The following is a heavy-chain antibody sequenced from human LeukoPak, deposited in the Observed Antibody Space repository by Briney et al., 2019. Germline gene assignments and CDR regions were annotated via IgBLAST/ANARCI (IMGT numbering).Heavy chain of an antibody. CDR2: IWHDGSKK. D-gene: IGHD3-22*01. Sequence: QPGRSLRLSCAASGFTFSRFGMNWVRQAPCKRMDWVAVIWHDGSKKYYADSVKGRFTISRDNSKNTLYLEMNSLRAEDTAVYYCARDYYYDSSGYWDYYFDYWGQGTLVSVSS. CDR3: ARDYYYDSSGYWDYYFDY. CDR1: GFTFSRFG. J-gene: IGHJ4*02. V-gene: IGHV3-33*01.